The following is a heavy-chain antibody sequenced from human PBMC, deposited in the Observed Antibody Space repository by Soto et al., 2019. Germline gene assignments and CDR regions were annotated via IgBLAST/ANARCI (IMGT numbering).Heavy chain of an antibody. J-gene: IGHJ4*02. CDR1: GFTFSSYS. Sequence: EVQLVESWGGLVKPGGSLRLSCAASGFTFSSYSMNWVRQAPGKGLEWVSSISSSSSYIYYADSVKGRFTISRDNAKNSLYLQINSLRAEDTAVYYCARDRGIQPYYWGQGTLVTVSS. D-gene: IGHD5-18*01. CDR2: ISSSSSYI. V-gene: IGHV3-21*01. CDR3: ARDRGIQPYY.